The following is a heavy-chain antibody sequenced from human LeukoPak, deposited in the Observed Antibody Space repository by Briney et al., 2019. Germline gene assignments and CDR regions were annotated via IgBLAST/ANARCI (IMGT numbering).Heavy chain of an antibody. J-gene: IGHJ4*02. Sequence: GASVKVSCKASGYTFTSYGISWVRQAPGQGLEWMGWISAYNGNTNYAQKLQGRVTMTTDTSTSTAYMELRSLRSDDTAVYYCARDPMVTPVYRHGDYFDYWGQGTLVTVSS. CDR3: ARDPMVTPVYRHGDYFDY. V-gene: IGHV1-18*01. CDR1: GYTFTSYG. D-gene: IGHD2-21*02. CDR2: ISAYNGNT.